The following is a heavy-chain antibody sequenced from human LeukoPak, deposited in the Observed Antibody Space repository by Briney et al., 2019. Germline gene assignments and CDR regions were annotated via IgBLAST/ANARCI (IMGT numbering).Heavy chain of an antibody. CDR3: AREGDAFDI. Sequence: SETLSLTCTVSGDSISSHYWSWIRQPPGKGLEWIGYIYYSGSTNYNPSLKSRVTISVDTSKNQFSLKLSSVTAADTAVYYCAREGDAFDIWGQGTMVTVSS. CDR1: GDSISSHY. CDR2: IYYSGST. J-gene: IGHJ3*02. V-gene: IGHV4-59*11.